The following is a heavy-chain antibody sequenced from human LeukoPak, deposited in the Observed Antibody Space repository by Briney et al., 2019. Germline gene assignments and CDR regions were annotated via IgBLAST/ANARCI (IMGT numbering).Heavy chain of an antibody. Sequence: VASVKVSCKASGGTFSSYAISSVRQAPGQGLEWMGGIIPIFGTANYAQKFQGRVTIAADKSTSTVYMEVRSVRSEDRAVYYCARENYYFDYGMDVWGKGTTVTVSS. CDR3: ARENYYFDYGMDV. V-gene: IGHV1-69*06. CDR1: GGTFSSYA. CDR2: IIPIFGTA. J-gene: IGHJ6*04.